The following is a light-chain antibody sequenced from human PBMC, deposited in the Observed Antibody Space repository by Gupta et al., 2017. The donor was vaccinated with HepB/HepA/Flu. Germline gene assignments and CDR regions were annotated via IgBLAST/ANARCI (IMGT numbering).Light chain of an antibody. CDR2: LRS. Sequence: DIVMTQSPLSRPVTPGEPASISCRSSQSRLNSNGYNYLDWYLQKPGQTPQLLLYLRSNRFYGVPHTISGSRSARAFTLKIIRMVAADVVVSYCWQSLQTPFTFGHGTNVDIK. J-gene: IGKJ3*01. V-gene: IGKV2-28*01. CDR3: WQSLQTPFT. CDR1: QSRLNSNGYNY.